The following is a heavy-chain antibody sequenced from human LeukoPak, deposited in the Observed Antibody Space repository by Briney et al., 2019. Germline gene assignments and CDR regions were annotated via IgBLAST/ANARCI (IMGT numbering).Heavy chain of an antibody. V-gene: IGHV1-18*01. CDR2: IDTYSGNT. CDR3: ARVHPSGSYHKY. J-gene: IGHJ4*02. CDR1: GYTFTTYG. D-gene: IGHD3-10*01. Sequence: ASVKVSCKASGYTFTTYGITWVRQAPGQGLEWMGWIDTYSGNTNYAQKVQGRVTMTTDTSTSTAYMELSSLRSDDTAVYYCARVHPSGSYHKYWGQGTLVTVSS.